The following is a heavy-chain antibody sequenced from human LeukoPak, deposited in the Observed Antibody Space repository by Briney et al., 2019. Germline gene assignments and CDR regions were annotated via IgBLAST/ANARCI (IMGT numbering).Heavy chain of an antibody. CDR1: GGTFSSYA. V-gene: IGHV1-69*05. CDR2: IIPIFSTA. Sequence: GASVKVSCKASGGTFSSYAISWVRQAPGQGLEWMGGIIPIFSTANYAQKFQGRVTITTDESTSTAYMELSSLRSEDTAVYYCARSYYGSGSYRNWFDPWGQGTLVTVSS. J-gene: IGHJ5*02. CDR3: ARSYYGSGSYRNWFDP. D-gene: IGHD3-10*01.